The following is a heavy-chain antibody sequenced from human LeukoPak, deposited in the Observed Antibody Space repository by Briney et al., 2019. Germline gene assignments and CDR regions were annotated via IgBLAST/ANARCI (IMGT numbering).Heavy chain of an antibody. CDR2: IYTSGST. CDR1: GGSISSGSYY. V-gene: IGHV4-61*02. D-gene: IGHD2-2*01. CDR3: AREAVVPSYFDY. J-gene: IGHJ4*02. Sequence: PSETLSLTCTVSGGSISSGSYYWSWIRQPAGKGLEWIGRIYTSGSTNYNPSLKSRVTISVDTSKNQFSLKLSSVTAADTAVYYCAREAVVPSYFDYWGQGTLVTVSS.